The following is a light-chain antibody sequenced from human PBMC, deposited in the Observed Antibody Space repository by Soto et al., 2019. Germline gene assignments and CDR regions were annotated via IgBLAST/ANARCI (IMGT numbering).Light chain of an antibody. J-gene: IGKJ4*01. V-gene: IGKV3-20*01. CDR2: GAS. CDR3: QQYGSSPLT. CDR1: QSVSSSY. Sequence: EIVLTQSPGTLSLSPGERATLSCRASQSVSSSYLARYQQKPGQAPRLLIYGASSRATGIPDRFSGSGSGTDFTLTISRLEAEEFGVYCCQQYGSSPLTFGGGTKVEIK.